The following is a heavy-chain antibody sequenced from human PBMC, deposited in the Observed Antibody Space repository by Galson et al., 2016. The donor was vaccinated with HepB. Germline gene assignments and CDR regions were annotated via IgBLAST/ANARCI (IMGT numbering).Heavy chain of an antibody. CDR1: GFTVSSHY. CDR2: IYNGGAT. V-gene: IGHV3-53*05. J-gene: IGHJ6*04. CDR3: ARDELRYGMDV. Sequence: SLRLSCAVSGFTVSSHYMSWVRQAPGKGLEWVSVIYNGGATDYAVSVKGRFTISRDESKNTLYLQMNSLRGDDTAVYFCARDELRYGMDVWGKGTTVIVSS. D-gene: IGHD4-23*01.